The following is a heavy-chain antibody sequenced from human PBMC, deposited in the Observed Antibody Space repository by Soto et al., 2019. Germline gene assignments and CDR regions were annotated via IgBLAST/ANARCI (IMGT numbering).Heavy chain of an antibody. D-gene: IGHD6-25*01. V-gene: IGHV1-3*01. Sequence: QVQLVQSGAELKKPGASVNTSCTASGFTFSDYVISWVRQAPGQGLEWMGWLNPDTGKTTYAETFQGRVTISRTPPASIAYLELSDLENADTALSACARDRQRGGPRANAAFDVWGQGPMVPVSS. J-gene: IGHJ3*01. CDR1: GFTFSDYV. CDR3: ARDRQRGGPRANAAFDV. CDR2: LNPDTGKT.